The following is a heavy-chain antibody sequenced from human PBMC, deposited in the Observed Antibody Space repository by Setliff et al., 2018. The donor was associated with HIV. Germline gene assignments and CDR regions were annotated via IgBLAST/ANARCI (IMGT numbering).Heavy chain of an antibody. CDR1: GGSVSSPSYY. CDR3: AKGAGFYGDYTFDY. D-gene: IGHD4-17*01. CDR2: VYNSGIT. J-gene: IGHJ4*02. Sequence: SETLSLTCAVSGGSVSSPSYYWGWIRQPPGKGLEWIGSVYNSGITFKNPSLKSRVSISVDRSGNQFSLRLTSVTAADTAVYYCAKGAGFYGDYTFDYWGQGNLVTVSS. V-gene: IGHV4-39*07.